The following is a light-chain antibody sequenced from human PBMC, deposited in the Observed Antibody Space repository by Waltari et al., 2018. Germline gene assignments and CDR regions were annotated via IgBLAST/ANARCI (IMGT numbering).Light chain of an antibody. CDR3: QHGSSTPFT. V-gene: IGKV1-39*01. J-gene: IGKJ3*01. CDR1: ENVNNY. CDR2: KAS. Sequence: DIQMIQSPPSLSASVGDRVTITCRASENVNNYLNWYQQKTGKVTKLLIYKASSVKSGGPSIFSGIGSQTDFTFTISILQPQDVSTYYCQHGSSTPFTFGPGTKLDIK.